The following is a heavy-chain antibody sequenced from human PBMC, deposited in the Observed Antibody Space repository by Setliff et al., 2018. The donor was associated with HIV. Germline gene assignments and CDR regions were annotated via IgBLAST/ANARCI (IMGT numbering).Heavy chain of an antibody. Sequence: PSETLSLTCTVSGGTISSGGYYWSGIRQHPGKGLEWIGFIYHRGNTHYNSSLKSRLTISVDTSKNQFSLKLTSMTAADTAVYYCARVALAGMSARPFYFDYWGQGALVTVSS. CDR2: IYHRGNT. CDR3: ARVALAGMSARPFYFDY. D-gene: IGHD6-6*01. V-gene: IGHV4-31*03. CDR1: GGTISSGGYY. J-gene: IGHJ4*02.